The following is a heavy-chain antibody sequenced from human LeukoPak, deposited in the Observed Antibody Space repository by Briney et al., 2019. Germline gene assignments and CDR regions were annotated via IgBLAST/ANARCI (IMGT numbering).Heavy chain of an antibody. CDR1: GFTLSSYA. CDR2: ISYDGSNK. J-gene: IGHJ4*02. CDR3: AKDHSSGWPYYFDY. Sequence: GGSLRLSCAASGFTLSSYAMHWVRQAPGKGLEWVAVISYDGSNKYYADSVKGRFTISRDNSKNTLYLQMNSLRAEDTAVYYYAKDHSSGWPYYFDYWGQGTLVTVSS. V-gene: IGHV3-30*04. D-gene: IGHD6-19*01.